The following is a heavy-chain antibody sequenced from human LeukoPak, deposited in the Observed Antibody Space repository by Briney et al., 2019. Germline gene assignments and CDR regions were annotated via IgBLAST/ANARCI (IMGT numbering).Heavy chain of an antibody. D-gene: IGHD5-18*01. CDR1: GFTFSGYW. CDR2: IKQDGSEK. J-gene: IGHJ4*02. V-gene: IGHV3-7*01. CDR3: ARDRGYSYGLDY. Sequence: GGSLRLTCAASGFTFSGYWMSWVRQAPGKGLEGVANIKQDGSEKYYVDSVKGRFTISRDNAKNSLYLQMNSLRAEDTAVYYCARDRGYSYGLDYWAQGTLVTVSS.